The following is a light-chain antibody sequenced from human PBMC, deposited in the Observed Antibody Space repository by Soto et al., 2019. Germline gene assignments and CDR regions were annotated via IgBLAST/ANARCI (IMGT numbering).Light chain of an antibody. CDR1: QTGSNSY. J-gene: IGKJ1*01. Sequence: IVLTQSPGTQSLSPGERATLACRASQTGSNSYLAWYQQKSGQAPRLLIYGVSTRATGIPDRFSGSGSGTEFALTINRLEPEDFAVYICQHYVYPQWTFGPGTKVEIK. V-gene: IGKV3-20*01. CDR2: GVS. CDR3: QHYVYPQWT.